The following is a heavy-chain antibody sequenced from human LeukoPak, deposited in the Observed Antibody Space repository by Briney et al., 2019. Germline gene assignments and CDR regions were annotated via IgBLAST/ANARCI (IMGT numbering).Heavy chain of an antibody. D-gene: IGHD2-2*01. J-gene: IGHJ4*02. CDR1: GGSFSGYY. Sequence: SETLSLTCAVYGGSFSGYYWSWIRQPPGKGLEWIGEINHSGSTNYNPSLKSRVTISVDTSENQFSLKLSSVTAADTAVYYCARDRGYCSSTSCSPLDYWGQGTLVTVSS. CDR3: ARDRGYCSSTSCSPLDY. V-gene: IGHV4-34*01. CDR2: INHSGST.